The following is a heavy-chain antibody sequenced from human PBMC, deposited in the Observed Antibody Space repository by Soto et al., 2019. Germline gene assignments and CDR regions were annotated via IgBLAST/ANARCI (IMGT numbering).Heavy chain of an antibody. Sequence: GGSLRLSCAASGFTFSSYAMHWVRQAPGKGLEYVSAISSNGGSTYYANSVKGRFTISRDNSKNTLYLQMGSLRAEDMAVYYCARSETLATNFGVVIIPVYFDPWGQGTLVTVSS. J-gene: IGHJ5*02. V-gene: IGHV3-64*01. CDR2: ISSNGGST. CDR1: GFTFSSYA. CDR3: ARSETLATNFGVVIIPVYFDP. D-gene: IGHD3-3*01.